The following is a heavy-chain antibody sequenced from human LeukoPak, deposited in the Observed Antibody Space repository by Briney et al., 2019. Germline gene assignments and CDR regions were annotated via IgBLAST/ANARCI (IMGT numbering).Heavy chain of an antibody. V-gene: IGHV3-48*02. Sequence: GGSLRLSCAVSGFTFTSCSMNWVRQAPGKGLEWVSYIDKSSSNIYYADSVKGRFIISRDNAKNSLYLQMNSLRDEDTAVYYCARESYWESSAKGFDYWGQGTLVIVSS. J-gene: IGHJ4*02. D-gene: IGHD2-8*02. CDR1: GFTFTSCS. CDR2: IDKSSSNI. CDR3: ARESYWESSAKGFDY.